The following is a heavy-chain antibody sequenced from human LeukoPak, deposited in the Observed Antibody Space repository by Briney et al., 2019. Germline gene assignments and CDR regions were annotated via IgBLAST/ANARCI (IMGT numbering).Heavy chain of an antibody. CDR1: GGTFSSYS. CDR2: IVPIFGTA. J-gene: IGHJ5*02. Sequence: ASVKVSCKASGGTFSSYSISWVRQAPGQGLEWMGGIVPIFGTADYAQKFQGRVTITADESTSTAYMELSSLRSEDTAVYYCARDRAAAGLNNWFDPWGQGTRVTVSS. V-gene: IGHV1-69*13. CDR3: ARDRAAAGLNNWFDP. D-gene: IGHD6-13*01.